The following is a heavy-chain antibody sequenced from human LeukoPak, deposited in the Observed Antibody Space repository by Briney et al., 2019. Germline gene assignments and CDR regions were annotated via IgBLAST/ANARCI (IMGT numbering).Heavy chain of an antibody. J-gene: IGHJ4*02. CDR3: ARNDYGTFYFDY. D-gene: IGHD5-12*01. V-gene: IGHV3-30-3*01. CDR1: GFIFRNYA. CDR2: ISYDGSSK. Sequence: GGSLRLSCAASGFIFRNYAMHWVRQAPGKGLEWVAVISYDGSSKYYADSVKGRFTISRDNSKKTLYLEMNSPRAEDTAMYYCARNDYGTFYFDYWGQGALVPVSS.